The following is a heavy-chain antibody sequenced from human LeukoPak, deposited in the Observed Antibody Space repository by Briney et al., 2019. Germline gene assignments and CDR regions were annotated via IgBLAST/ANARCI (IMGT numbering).Heavy chain of an antibody. CDR2: IYYSGST. CDR1: GGSISSGGYY. V-gene: IGHV4-31*03. D-gene: IGHD6-19*01. J-gene: IGHJ4*02. CDR3: ARDGPHSSGWYG. Sequence: SQTLSLTCTVSGGSISSGGYYWSWIRQHPGKGLEWIGYIYYSGSTNYNPSLKSRVTISVDTSKNQFSLKLSSVTAADTAVYYCARDGPHSSGWYGWGQGTLVTVSS.